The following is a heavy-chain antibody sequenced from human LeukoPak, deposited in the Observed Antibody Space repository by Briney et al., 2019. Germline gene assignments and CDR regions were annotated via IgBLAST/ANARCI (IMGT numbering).Heavy chain of an antibody. CDR2: ITSSSSYI. D-gene: IGHD6-13*01. CDR3: ARDRGSSWYTYGMDV. Sequence: GGSLRLSCAASGFTFSSHSMNWVRQAPGKGLEWVSSITSSSSYIYYADSVQGRFTISRDNAKNSLYLQMNSLRAEDTAVYYCARDRGSSWYTYGMDVWGQGTTVTVSS. J-gene: IGHJ6*02. CDR1: GFTFSSHS. V-gene: IGHV3-21*01.